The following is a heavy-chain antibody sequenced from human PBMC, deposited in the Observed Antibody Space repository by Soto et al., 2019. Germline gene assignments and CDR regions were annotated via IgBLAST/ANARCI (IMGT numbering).Heavy chain of an antibody. D-gene: IGHD7-27*01. J-gene: IGHJ4*02. V-gene: IGHV1-8*01. CDR2: MNPNSGNT. CDR3: ARGPRNWGVDY. Sequence: QVQLVQSGAEVKKPGASVKVSCKAAGYTFTSYDINWVRQATGQDFEWMGWMNPNSGNTAYAQKFQGRVTMTRDTTKCTAFMELSSMTSEDTGVYYCARGPRNWGVDYWGQGTLVTVSS. CDR1: GYTFTSYD.